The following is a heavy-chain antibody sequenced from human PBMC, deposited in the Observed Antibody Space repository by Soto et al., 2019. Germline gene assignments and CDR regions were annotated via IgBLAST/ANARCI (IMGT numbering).Heavy chain of an antibody. V-gene: IGHV1-18*04. J-gene: IGHJ6*03. CDR2: ISAYNGNT. D-gene: IGHD4-17*01. CDR3: ARGTVTTGYYHYYMDV. Sequence: QVQLVQSGAEVKKPGASVKVSCKPSGYTFTSHGISWVRQAPGQGLEWMGWISAYNGNTNYAQKFQGRFTMTTDTYTSTAYMELRSLRSDDTAVYYCARGTVTTGYYHYYMDVWGKGTTVTVSS. CDR1: GYTFTSHG.